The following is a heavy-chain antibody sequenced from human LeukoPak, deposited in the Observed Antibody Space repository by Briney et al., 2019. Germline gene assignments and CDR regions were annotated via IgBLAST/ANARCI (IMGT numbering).Heavy chain of an antibody. CDR2: ISGSGGST. D-gene: IGHD3-3*01. Sequence: GGSLRLSCAASGFTFSSYAMSWVRQAPGKGLEWVSAISGSGGSTYYADSVKDRFNISRDNSKNTPYLQMNSLRAEDTAVYYCAKDYDFWSGGGFDYWGQGTLVTVSS. CDR3: AKDYDFWSGGGFDY. J-gene: IGHJ4*02. CDR1: GFTFSSYA. V-gene: IGHV3-23*01.